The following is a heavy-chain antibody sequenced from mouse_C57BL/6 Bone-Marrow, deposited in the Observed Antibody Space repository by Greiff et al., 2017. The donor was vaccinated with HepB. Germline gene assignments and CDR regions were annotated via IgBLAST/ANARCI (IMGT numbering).Heavy chain of an antibody. J-gene: IGHJ2*01. V-gene: IGHV1-69*01. CDR1: GYTFTSYW. CDR3: ARLDLLWLRALGY. D-gene: IGHD2-2*01. Sequence: VQLQQPGAELVMPGASVKLSCKASGYTFTSYWMHWVKQRPGQGLEWIGEIDPSDSYTNYNQKFKGKSTLTVDKSSSTAYMQLSSLTSEDSAVYYCARLDLLWLRALGYWGQGTTLTVSA. CDR2: IDPSDSYT.